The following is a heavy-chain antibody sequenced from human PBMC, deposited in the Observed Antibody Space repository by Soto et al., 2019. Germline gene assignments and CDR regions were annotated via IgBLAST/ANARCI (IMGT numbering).Heavy chain of an antibody. CDR3: ARHSRYCSSTSCYAAYYYGMDV. CDR1: GRSTSRYY. D-gene: IGHD2-2*01. Sequence: AETLSLTCTVSGRSTSRYYWSSIRQPPGKGLERTGYIYYSGSTYYNPPLKSRVTISVDTSKNQFPLKLSSVTAADTAVYYCARHSRYCSSTSCYAAYYYGMDVWGQGTTVTVSS. J-gene: IGHJ6*02. V-gene: IGHV4-59*08. CDR2: IYYSGST.